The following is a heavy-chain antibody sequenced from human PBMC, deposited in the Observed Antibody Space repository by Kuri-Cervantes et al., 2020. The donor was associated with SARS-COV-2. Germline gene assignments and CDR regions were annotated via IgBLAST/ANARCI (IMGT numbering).Heavy chain of an antibody. CDR3: ARDWGYSYAEGAFDI. V-gene: IGHV4-30-2*01. J-gene: IGHJ3*02. D-gene: IGHD5-18*01. CDR1: GASISNGSYY. Sequence: SETLSLTCTVSGASISNGSYYWSWIRQPPGKGLEWIGYIYHSGSTYYNPSLKSRVTISVDRSKNQFSLKLSSVTAADTAVYYCARDWGYSYAEGAFDIWGQGTMVTVSS. CDR2: IYHSGST.